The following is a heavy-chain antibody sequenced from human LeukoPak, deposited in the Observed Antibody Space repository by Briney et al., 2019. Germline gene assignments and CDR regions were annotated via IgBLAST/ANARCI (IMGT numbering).Heavy chain of an antibody. CDR1: GGSISSGGYY. D-gene: IGHD2-2*01. J-gene: IGHJ6*02. V-gene: IGHV4-31*03. CDR3: SRSGLTGMREYERADYYYYGMDL. CDR2: IYYSGST. Sequence: SETLSLTCTVSGGSISSGGYYWSWIRQHPGKGLEWIGYIYYSGSTYYNPSLKSRVTISVDTSKNQLSLKLTSVTAADTALYYCSRSGLTGMREYERADYYYYGMDLWGQGTAVTV.